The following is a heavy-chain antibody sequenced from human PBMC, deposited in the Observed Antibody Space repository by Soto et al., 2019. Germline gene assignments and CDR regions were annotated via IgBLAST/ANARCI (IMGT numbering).Heavy chain of an antibody. CDR1: GFTFSSYA. D-gene: IGHD6-19*01. J-gene: IGHJ6*02. Sequence: EVQLLESGGGLVQPGGSLRLSCAASGFTFSSYAMSWVRQAPGKGLEWVSAISGSGGSTYYADSVKGRFTISRDNSKNTLXLXMXXLRAEDTAVYYCAKDADSSGWSASFGKYYYYGMDVWGQGTTVTVSS. V-gene: IGHV3-23*01. CDR3: AKDADSSGWSASFGKYYYYGMDV. CDR2: ISGSGGST.